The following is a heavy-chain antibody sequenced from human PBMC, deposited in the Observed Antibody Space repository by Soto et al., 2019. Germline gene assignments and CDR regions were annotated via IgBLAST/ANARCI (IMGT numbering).Heavy chain of an antibody. D-gene: IGHD6-13*01. J-gene: IGHJ4*02. V-gene: IGHV4-34*01. Sequence: ASETLSLTCAVYGGSFSGYYWSWIRQPPGKGLEWIGEINHSGSTNYNPSLKSRVTISVDTSKNQFSLKLSSVTAADTAVYYCARGDPGIAAAGRDYWGQGTLVTVSS. CDR3: ARGDPGIAAAGRDY. CDR2: INHSGST. CDR1: GGSFSGYY.